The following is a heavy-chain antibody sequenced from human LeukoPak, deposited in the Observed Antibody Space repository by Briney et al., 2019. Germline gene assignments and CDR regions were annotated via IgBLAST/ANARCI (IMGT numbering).Heavy chain of an antibody. CDR3: ARVGLYFDY. V-gene: IGHV3-48*03. CDR1: GFTFSSYE. Sequence: GGSLRLSCAASGFTFSSYEMNWVRQAPGKGLEWVSYISSSGTTIYYADSVKGRFTISRDNAKNSLYLQMNSLRAEDTDVYYCARVGLYFDYWGQGTLVTVSS. J-gene: IGHJ4*02. CDR2: ISSSGTTI.